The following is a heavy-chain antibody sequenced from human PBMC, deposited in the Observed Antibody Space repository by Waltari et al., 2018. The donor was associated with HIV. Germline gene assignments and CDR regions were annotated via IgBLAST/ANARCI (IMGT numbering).Heavy chain of an antibody. CDR2: IYPFDSDT. Sequence: EVQLVQSGAEVRKSGESLKISCKASGYTFTNYWIAWVRQMSGEGLEWMGIIYPFDSDTRDNPSFEGQITISADKSLATAYLEWSNLNASDAASYYCARLFYYDTTGYINNAFDIWGQGTVVTVS. V-gene: IGHV5-51*03. J-gene: IGHJ3*02. CDR1: GYTFTNYW. D-gene: IGHD3-22*01. CDR3: ARLFYYDTTGYINNAFDI.